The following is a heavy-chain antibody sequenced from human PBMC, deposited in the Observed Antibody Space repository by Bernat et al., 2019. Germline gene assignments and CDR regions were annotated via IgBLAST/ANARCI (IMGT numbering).Heavy chain of an antibody. Sequence: EVQLLESGGGLVQPGGSLRLSCAASGFTFSNYAMRWVRQAPGKGLQWVSAISASGSSTNYADSVKGRFTISRDNSKNTLFLQMNSLRAEDTAVYYCAKTYYYESGSYDYWGQGTLVTVSS. V-gene: IGHV3-23*01. D-gene: IGHD3-10*01. CDR1: GFTFSNYA. CDR3: AKTYYYESGSYDY. J-gene: IGHJ4*02. CDR2: ISASGSST.